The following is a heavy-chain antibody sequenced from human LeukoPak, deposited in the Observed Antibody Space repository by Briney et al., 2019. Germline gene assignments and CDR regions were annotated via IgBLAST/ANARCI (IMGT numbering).Heavy chain of an antibody. J-gene: IGHJ4*02. Sequence: SETLSLTCTVSGGSISSYYWSWIRQHPGKGLEWIGYIYYSGSTYYNPSLKSRVTISVDTSKNQFSLKLSSVTAADTAVYYCAARPLLWFGELQDYWGQGTLVTVSS. D-gene: IGHD3-10*01. CDR3: AARPLLWFGELQDY. V-gene: IGHV4-59*06. CDR1: GGSISSYY. CDR2: IYYSGST.